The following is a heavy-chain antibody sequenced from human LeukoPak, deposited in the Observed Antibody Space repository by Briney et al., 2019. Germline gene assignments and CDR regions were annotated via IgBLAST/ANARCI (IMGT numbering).Heavy chain of an antibody. V-gene: IGHV3-48*01. CDR2: ISSTSTDI. Sequence: PGGSLRLSCTASGFTFSNHGMNWVRQAPGKGLEWISYISSTSTDIYYVDSVKGRFTISRDNSKNTLYLQMNSLRAEDTAVYYCSRGVYYDFWSGYYMDYWGQGTLVTVSS. CDR1: GFTFSNHG. D-gene: IGHD3-3*01. J-gene: IGHJ4*02. CDR3: SRGVYYDFWSGYYMDY.